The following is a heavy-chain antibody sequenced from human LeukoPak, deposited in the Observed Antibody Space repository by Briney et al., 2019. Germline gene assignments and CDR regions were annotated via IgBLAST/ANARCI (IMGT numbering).Heavy chain of an antibody. CDR3: AREGGYYGSGSHN. CDR1: GYTFTGYA. J-gene: IGHJ4*02. CDR2: INAGNGNT. V-gene: IGHV1-3*01. Sequence: ASVTVSFTAPGYTFTGYAMHWVRQAPGQRLEWMGWINAGNGNTKYSQKFQGRVTITRDTSASTAYMELSSLRSEDTAVYYCAREGGYYGSGSHNWGQGTLVTVSS. D-gene: IGHD3-10*01.